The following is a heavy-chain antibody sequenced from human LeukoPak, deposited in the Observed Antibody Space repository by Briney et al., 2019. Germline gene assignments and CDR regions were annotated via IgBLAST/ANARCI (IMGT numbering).Heavy chain of an antibody. CDR1: GFTFSSYE. CDR3: AREGLYYFDY. CDR2: ISSSGSTI. V-gene: IGHV3-48*03. J-gene: IGHJ4*02. Sequence: PGGSLRLSCAASGFTFSSYEMNWVRQAPGKGLEWVSYISSSGSTIYYADSVKGRFTISRDNAKNSLYLQMNSLRAEDTAVYYCAREGLYYFDYWGQGTLVTVSS.